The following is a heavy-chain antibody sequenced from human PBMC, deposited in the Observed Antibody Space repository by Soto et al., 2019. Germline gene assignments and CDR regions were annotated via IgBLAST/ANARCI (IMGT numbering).Heavy chain of an antibody. CDR2: IWYDGSNK. CDR3: ARELCSGGSCRFDY. CDR1: GFTFSSYG. V-gene: IGHV3-33*01. Sequence: GGSLRLSCAASGFTFSSYGMHWVRQAPGKGLEWVAVIWYDGSNKYYADSVKGRFTISRDNSKNTLYLQMNSLRAEDTAVYYCARELCSGGSCRFDYWGQGTLVTVSS. J-gene: IGHJ4*02. D-gene: IGHD2-15*01.